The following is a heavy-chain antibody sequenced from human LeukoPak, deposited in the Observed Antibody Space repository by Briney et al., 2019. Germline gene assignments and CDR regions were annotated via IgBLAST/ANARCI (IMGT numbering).Heavy chain of an antibody. CDR3: ARHRQQLVRAPFDY. CDR2: IYYSGST. Sequence: SETLSRTCTVSGGSISDYYWSWIRQSPGKGLEWIGYIYYSGSTHYNPSLKSRVTISVDTSKKHFSLRLSSVTAADTAVYYCARHRQQLVRAPFDYWGQGILVTVSS. CDR1: GGSISDYY. D-gene: IGHD6-13*01. V-gene: IGHV4-59*08. J-gene: IGHJ4*02.